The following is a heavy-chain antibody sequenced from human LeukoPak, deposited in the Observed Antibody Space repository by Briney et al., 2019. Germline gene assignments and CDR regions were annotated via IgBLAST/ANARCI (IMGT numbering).Heavy chain of an antibody. D-gene: IGHD3-16*01. Sequence: GESLKISCKASGYSFTNYWIGWVRQMPGKGLEWMGIIFPGDSDTRYCPSFQGQVTISADKSINTAYLQWSSLKASDTAMYYRARLGRQLSLREEAFDIWGQGTMVTVSS. CDR1: GYSFTNYW. CDR3: ARLGRQLSLREEAFDI. J-gene: IGHJ3*02. V-gene: IGHV5-51*01. CDR2: IFPGDSDT.